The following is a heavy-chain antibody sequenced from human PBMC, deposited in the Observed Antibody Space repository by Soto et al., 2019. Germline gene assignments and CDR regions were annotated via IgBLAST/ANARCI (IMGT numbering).Heavy chain of an antibody. Sequence: QVPLVQSGGEVKKPGASVKVSCKAYGYRFTSSGCSWVRQAPGQGLEWMGWISAYNGNTLYAQKFKGRVTMTTDTSTSTAYMELGSLRSDDTAVYYCATDPYCGSAPGCSALDAWGQGTTVTVSS. J-gene: IGHJ6*02. CDR3: ATDPYCGSAPGCSALDA. CDR2: ISAYNGNT. D-gene: IGHD2-21*01. CDR1: GYRFTSSG. V-gene: IGHV1-18*04.